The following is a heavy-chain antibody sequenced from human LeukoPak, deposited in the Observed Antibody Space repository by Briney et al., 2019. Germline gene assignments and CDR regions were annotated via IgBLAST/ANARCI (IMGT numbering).Heavy chain of an antibody. CDR3: VTGPFDY. CDR2: IQQDVSEQ. CDR1: GFTFSNYW. Sequence: GGSPRLSCAASGFTFSNYWMHWVRQAPGKGLEWVANIQQDVSEQYYVDSVKGRFTISRDNAKNSLYLQMNSLRAGDTAVYYCVTGPFDYWGQGTLVTVSS. J-gene: IGHJ4*02. V-gene: IGHV3-7*01. D-gene: IGHD3-10*01.